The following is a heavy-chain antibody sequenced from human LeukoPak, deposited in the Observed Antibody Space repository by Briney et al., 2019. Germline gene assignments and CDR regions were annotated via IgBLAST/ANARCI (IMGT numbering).Heavy chain of an antibody. J-gene: IGHJ4*02. CDR1: GFSFSGHW. V-gene: IGHV3-74*01. CDR2: ISPTGSTT. Sequence: PGGSLRLSCTASGFSFSGHWMHWARQLPGKGLVWVSRISPTGSTTSYADSVKGRFTVSRDNAKNTLYLQVNNLRAEDTAVYYCAKQLGYCSDGSCYFPYWGQGTLVTVSS. CDR3: AKQLGYCSDGSCYFPY. D-gene: IGHD2-15*01.